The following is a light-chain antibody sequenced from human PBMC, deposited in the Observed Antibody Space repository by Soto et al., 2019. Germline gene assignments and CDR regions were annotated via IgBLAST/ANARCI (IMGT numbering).Light chain of an antibody. J-gene: IGKJ1*01. CDR1: QSISSW. CDR3: QQYNDNWT. V-gene: IGKV1-5*03. CDR2: KAS. Sequence: DIQMTQSPSTLSASVGDRVTITCRASQSISSWLAWYQQKPGTAPNLLIYKASTLQSGVPSRFSGSGSGTEFTNTISRLQPEDSATYYCQQYNDNWTFGQGTKVEIK.